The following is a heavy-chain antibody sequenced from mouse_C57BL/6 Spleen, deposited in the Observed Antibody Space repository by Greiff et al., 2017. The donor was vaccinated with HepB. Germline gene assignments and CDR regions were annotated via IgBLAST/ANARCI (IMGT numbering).Heavy chain of an antibody. CDR3: ARGAYYFDY. CDR1: GYAFSSSW. CDR2: IYPGDGDT. V-gene: IGHV1-82*01. J-gene: IGHJ2*01. Sequence: VQRVESGPELVKPGASVKISCKASGYAFSSSWMNWVKQRPGKGLEWIGRIYPGDGDTNYNGKFKGKATLTADKSSSTAYMQLSSLTSEDSAVYFCARGAYYFDYWGQGTTLTVSS.